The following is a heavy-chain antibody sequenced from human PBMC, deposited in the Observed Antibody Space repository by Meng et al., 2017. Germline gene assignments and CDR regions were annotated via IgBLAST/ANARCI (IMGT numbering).Heavy chain of an antibody. Sequence: VNLVEDGGNLVKAGGFLRLSCAAPGFYFSNAWMSWVRQAPGKGLEWVGRIKSNTDGGTAEYAAPVTGRFTISRDDSKSTLYLQMSGLRIDDTGVYYCTWDDKAVSDYWGQGTLVTVSS. V-gene: IGHV3-15*01. CDR3: TWDDKAVSDY. D-gene: IGHD3-9*01. CDR2: IKSNTDGGTA. J-gene: IGHJ4*02. CDR1: GFYFSNAW.